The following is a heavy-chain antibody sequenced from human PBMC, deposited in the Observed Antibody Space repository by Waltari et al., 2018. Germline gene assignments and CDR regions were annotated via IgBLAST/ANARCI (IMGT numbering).Heavy chain of an antibody. V-gene: IGHV1-24*01. CDR3: ATVISGSYFL. J-gene: IGHJ4*02. Sequence: QVQLVQSGAEVKKPGASVKVHCQVSGYTLTELTMHWVRQPPGKGLSWMGGFYPEDGETIYAQKFQGRVTMTEDTSTDTAYMELISLRSEDTAVYYCATVISGSYFLWGQGTLVTVSS. CDR1: GYTLTELT. CDR2: FYPEDGET. D-gene: IGHD1-26*01.